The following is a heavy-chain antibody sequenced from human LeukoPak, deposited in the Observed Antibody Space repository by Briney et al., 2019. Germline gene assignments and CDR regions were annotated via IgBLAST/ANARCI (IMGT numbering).Heavy chain of an antibody. J-gene: IGHJ3*02. V-gene: IGHV6-1*01. CDR3: VGCSGGSCHSGAFEI. CDR2: ANYRSKWYY. Sequence: SQTLSLTCAISGDSVSRNSAAWNWIRQSPSRGLEWLARANYRSKWYYDYAVSVKSRMSINTDTSKNQFTLQLNSVTPEDTAAYYCVGCSGGSCHSGAFEIWGQGTMVTVSS. D-gene: IGHD2-15*01. CDR1: GDSVSRNSAA.